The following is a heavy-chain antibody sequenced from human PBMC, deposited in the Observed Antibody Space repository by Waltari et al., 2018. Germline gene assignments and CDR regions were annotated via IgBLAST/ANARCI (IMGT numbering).Heavy chain of an antibody. CDR3: ARGGDPYSSGWHDFDY. D-gene: IGHD6-19*01. J-gene: IGHJ4*02. CDR1: GYTFTGYY. CDR2: INPNRGGT. V-gene: IGHV1-2*06. Sequence: QVQLVQSGAEVKKPGASVKVSCKASGYTFTGYYMHWVRQAPGQGLEWMGRINPNRGGTNYAQKFQGRVTMTRDTSISTAYMELSRLRSDDTAVYYCARGGDPYSSGWHDFDYWGQGTLVTVSS.